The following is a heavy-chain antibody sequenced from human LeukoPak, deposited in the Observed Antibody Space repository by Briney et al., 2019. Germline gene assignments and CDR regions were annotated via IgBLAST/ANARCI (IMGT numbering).Heavy chain of an antibody. D-gene: IGHD4-23*01. Sequence: PGGSLRLSCAASGFTFSSYAMSWVRQAPGKGLVWVSSTSGSGGTTFYADSVKGRFTISRDNSKNTLYLQMNSLRAEDTAVYYCARGYDGNSPFFDYWGQGTLVTVSS. CDR2: TSGSGGTT. CDR1: GFTFSSYA. V-gene: IGHV3-23*01. CDR3: ARGYDGNSPFFDY. J-gene: IGHJ4*02.